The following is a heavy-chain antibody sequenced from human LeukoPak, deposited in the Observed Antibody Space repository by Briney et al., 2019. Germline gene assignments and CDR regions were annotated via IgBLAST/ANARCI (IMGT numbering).Heavy chain of an antibody. CDR1: GLTFSSYA. J-gene: IGHJ3*02. D-gene: IGHD6-19*01. V-gene: IGHV3-30*04. Sequence: PGRSLRLSCAASGLTFSSYAMDWVRQAPGKGLAWVTSISYDGTNKSYAVSVKGRFTISRDDSTNTLYLQMNSLRSDDSAVYYCATSVSVAENAFDIWGQGTMVTVSS. CDR3: ATSVSVAENAFDI. CDR2: ISYDGTNK.